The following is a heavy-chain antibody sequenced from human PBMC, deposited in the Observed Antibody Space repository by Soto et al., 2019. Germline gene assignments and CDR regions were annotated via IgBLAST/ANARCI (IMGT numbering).Heavy chain of an antibody. CDR1: GYTFTGYY. CDR3: ARADWSGYYNFDY. V-gene: IGHV1-2*04. J-gene: IGHJ4*02. CDR2: INPNSGGT. Sequence: GASVKVSCKASGYTFTGYYMHWVRQAPGQGLEWMGWINPNSGGTNYAQKFQGWVTMTRDTSISTAYMELSRLRSDDTAVYYCARADWSGYYNFDYWGQGTLVTVSS. D-gene: IGHD3-3*01.